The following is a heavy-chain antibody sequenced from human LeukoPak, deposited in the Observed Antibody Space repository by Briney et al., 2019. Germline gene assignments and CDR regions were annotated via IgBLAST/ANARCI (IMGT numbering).Heavy chain of an antibody. CDR1: GGSISSSSYY. CDR3: ARLGSGPYDYVWGSYHPYYFDY. Sequence: PSETLSLTCTVSGGSISSSSYYRGWIRQPPGKGLEWIGSIYYSGSTYYNPSLKSRVTISVDTSKNQFSLKLSSVTAADTAVYYCARLGSGPYDYVWGSYHPYYFDYWGQGILVTVSS. V-gene: IGHV4-39*01. J-gene: IGHJ4*02. CDR2: IYYSGST. D-gene: IGHD3-16*02.